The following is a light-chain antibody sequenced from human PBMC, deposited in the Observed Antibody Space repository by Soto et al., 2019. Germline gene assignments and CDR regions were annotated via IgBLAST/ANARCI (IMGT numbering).Light chain of an antibody. V-gene: IGKV3D-15*01. J-gene: IGKJ3*01. CDR3: QQYNSWPPFT. CDR2: GAS. CDR1: QSVSSN. Sequence: EIAMTQSPATLSVSPGERATLSCRASQSVSSNLAWYQQQPGQAPRLLIYGASTRATGIPARFSGSGSGTEFTLTISSLLSEDFAVYYCQQYNSWPPFTFGPGTKVDIK.